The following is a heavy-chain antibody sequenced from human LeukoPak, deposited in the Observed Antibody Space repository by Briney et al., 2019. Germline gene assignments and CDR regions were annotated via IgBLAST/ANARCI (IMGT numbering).Heavy chain of an antibody. CDR3: ARATYRYCTNGVCYIAPDY. Sequence: VASVKVSXKASGGTFSSYAIGWMRQAPGQGLEWIGGIIPIFGTANYAQKFQGRVTITTDESTSTAYMELSSLRSEDTAVYYCARATYRYCTNGVCYIAPDYWGQGTLVTVSS. CDR2: IIPIFGTA. CDR1: GGTFSSYA. V-gene: IGHV1-69*05. J-gene: IGHJ4*02. D-gene: IGHD2-8*01.